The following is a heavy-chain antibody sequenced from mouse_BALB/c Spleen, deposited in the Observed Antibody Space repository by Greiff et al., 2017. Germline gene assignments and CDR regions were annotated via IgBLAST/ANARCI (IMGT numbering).Heavy chain of an antibody. J-gene: IGHJ1*01. CDR1: GYAFTNYW. D-gene: IGHD2-10*02. V-gene: IGHV1-63*01. Sequence: VQLQQSGAELVRPGTSVKISCKASGYAFTNYWLGWVKQRPGHGLEWIGDIYPGSGNTYYNEKFKGKATLTADKSSSTAYMQLSSLTSEDSAVYFCARSGYGNYHWYFDVWGAGTTVTVSS. CDR2: IYPGSGNT. CDR3: ARSGYGNYHWYFDV.